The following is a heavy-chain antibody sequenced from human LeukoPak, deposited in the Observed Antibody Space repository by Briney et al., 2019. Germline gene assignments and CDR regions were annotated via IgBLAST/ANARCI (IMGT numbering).Heavy chain of an antibody. CDR3: ARDCSSTPKVGYNWFDP. CDR1: GFTFSSYS. V-gene: IGHV3-48*01. Sequence: AGGSLRLSCAASGFTFSSYSMNWVRQAPGKGLEWVSYISVSSSTIYYADSVKGRFTISRDNAKNSLYLQMNSLRAEDTAVYYCARDCSSTPKVGYNWFDPWGQGTLVIVSS. J-gene: IGHJ5*02. D-gene: IGHD2-2*01. CDR2: ISVSSSTI.